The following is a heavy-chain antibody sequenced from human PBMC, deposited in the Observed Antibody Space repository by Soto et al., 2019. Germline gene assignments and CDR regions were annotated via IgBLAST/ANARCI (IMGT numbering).Heavy chain of an antibody. Sequence: SETMCVTCTVAGGKIIGSGCYWGWIRKPPGKGLEWIGSIYYSGSTYYNPSLKSRVTISVDTSKNQFSLKLSSVTAADTAVYYCASIAAAGTNLDYWGQGTLVTVSS. V-gene: IGHV4-39*01. CDR1: GGKIIGSGCY. CDR2: IYYSGST. J-gene: IGHJ4*02. D-gene: IGHD6-13*01. CDR3: ASIAAAGTNLDY.